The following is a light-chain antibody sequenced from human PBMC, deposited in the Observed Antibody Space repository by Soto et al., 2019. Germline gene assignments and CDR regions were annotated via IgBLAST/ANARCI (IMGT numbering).Light chain of an antibody. CDR2: RAS. CDR3: QQRSNWPWT. J-gene: IGKJ1*01. CDR1: QSINSN. Sequence: IVMTQSPATLSVSPGERATLSCRASQSINSNLAWYQQKPGQAPRLLMFRASIRATGFPARFSGSGSGTEFNITISSLEPEDFEVYYCQQRSNWPWTLGQGNKVDMK. V-gene: IGKV3-15*01.